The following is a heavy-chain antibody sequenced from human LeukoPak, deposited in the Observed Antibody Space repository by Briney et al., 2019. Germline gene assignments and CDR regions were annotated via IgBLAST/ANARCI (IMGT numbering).Heavy chain of an antibody. J-gene: IGHJ4*02. D-gene: IGHD4-17*01. CDR2: INHSGST. Sequence: SETLSLTCAVYGGSFSGYYWSWIRQPPGEGPEWIGEINHSGSTNYNPSLKSRVTISVDTSKNQFSLKLSSVTAADTAVYYCAGRARGLRFPPRYFDYWGQGTLVTVSS. CDR3: AGRARGLRFPPRYFDY. CDR1: GGSFSGYY. V-gene: IGHV4-34*01.